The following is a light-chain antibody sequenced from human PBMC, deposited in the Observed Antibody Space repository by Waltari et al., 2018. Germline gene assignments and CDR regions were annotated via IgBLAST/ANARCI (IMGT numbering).Light chain of an antibody. Sequence: DIQMTQSPSSVSASVGDRVTITGRASQAISSWLAWYQQKPGKAPKLLIYAASSLQSGVPSRFSGSGFGTDFTLTINSLQPEDFATYFCQQFDTFPLTFGQGTRLEIK. J-gene: IGKJ5*01. V-gene: IGKV1-12*01. CDR3: QQFDTFPLT. CDR2: AAS. CDR1: QAISSW.